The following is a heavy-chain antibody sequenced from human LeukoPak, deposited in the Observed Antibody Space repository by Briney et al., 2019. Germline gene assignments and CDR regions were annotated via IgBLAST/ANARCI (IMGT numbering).Heavy chain of an antibody. Sequence: PSETLSLTCTVSSGSMNSYYWNWIRRPPGKGLEWIGYINYSGNTNYNPSLKSRVTISVDTSKNQFSLKLRSVTAADTAVYYCARLRYSNIGYGSPIDYWGQGILVTVSS. J-gene: IGHJ4*02. CDR3: ARLRYSNIGYGSPIDY. CDR1: SGSMNSYY. D-gene: IGHD5-18*01. CDR2: INYSGNT. V-gene: IGHV4-59*08.